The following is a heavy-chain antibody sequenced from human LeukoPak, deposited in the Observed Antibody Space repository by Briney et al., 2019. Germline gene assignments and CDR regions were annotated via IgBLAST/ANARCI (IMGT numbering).Heavy chain of an antibody. CDR1: GGSISNYY. CDR2: IYYSGST. D-gene: IGHD6-13*01. Sequence: PSETLSLPCTVSGGSISNYYWSWIRQPPGMGLECVGYIYYSGSTNYNPSLKSRVTISVDTSKNQFSLKLSSVTAADTAVYYCARGVAAAYWFDPWGQGTLVTVSS. J-gene: IGHJ5*02. CDR3: ARGVAAAYWFDP. V-gene: IGHV4-59*01.